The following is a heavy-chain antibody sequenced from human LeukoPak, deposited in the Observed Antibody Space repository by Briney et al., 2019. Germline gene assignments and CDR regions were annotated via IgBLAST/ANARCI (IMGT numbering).Heavy chain of an antibody. CDR3: ARRSPGGAADY. CDR1: GGSISSSNYY. D-gene: IGHD1-26*01. Sequence: PSETLSLTCTVSGGSISSSNYYWGWIRQPPGKGLEWIGYIYYSGSTNYNPSLKSRVTMSVDTSKNQFSLKLSSVTAADTAVYYCARRSPGGAADYWGQGTLVTVSS. CDR2: IYYSGST. V-gene: IGHV4-61*05. J-gene: IGHJ4*02.